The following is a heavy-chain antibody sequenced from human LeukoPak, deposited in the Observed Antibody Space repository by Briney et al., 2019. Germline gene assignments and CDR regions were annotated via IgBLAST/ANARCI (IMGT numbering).Heavy chain of an antibody. CDR2: IYPGDSDT. V-gene: IGHV5-51*01. CDR1: GYSFTSYW. CDR3: ARPLNLTGPKGYFHYGMDG. D-gene: IGHD3-9*01. Sequence: GESLKISCKGSGYSFTSYWIGWVRQMPGKGLEGMGIIYPGDSDTRYSPSFQGQVTISADKSISTAYLQWSSLKASDTAMYYWARPLNLTGPKGYFHYGMDGWGQGTTVTVSS. J-gene: IGHJ6*02.